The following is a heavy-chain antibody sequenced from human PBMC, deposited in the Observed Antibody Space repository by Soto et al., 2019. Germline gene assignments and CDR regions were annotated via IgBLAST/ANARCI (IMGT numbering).Heavy chain of an antibody. V-gene: IGHV3-30-3*01. D-gene: IGHD2-2*01. CDR1: GYTFSSYA. Sequence: GGSLRLSCAASGYTFSSYAMHWVRQAPGKGLEWVAVISYDGSNKYYADSVKGRFTISRDNSKNTLYLQMNSLRAEDTAVYYCARGPWCSSTSCYLGLYYYYGMDVWGQGTTVTVSS. J-gene: IGHJ6*02. CDR2: ISYDGSNK. CDR3: ARGPWCSSTSCYLGLYYYYGMDV.